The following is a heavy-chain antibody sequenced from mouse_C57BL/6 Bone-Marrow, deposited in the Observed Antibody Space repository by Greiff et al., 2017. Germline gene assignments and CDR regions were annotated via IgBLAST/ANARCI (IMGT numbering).Heavy chain of an antibody. CDR2: IDPANGNT. Sequence: VQLQQSVAELVRPGASVKLSCPASGFNIKNTYMHWVKQRPEQGLEWIGRIDPANGNTKYAPKFQGKAPITADTSSNTAYLQRSSLTSEDTAIYYCAPYYYGRSYGDYWGQGTTLTVSS. D-gene: IGHD1-1*01. CDR1: GFNIKNTY. V-gene: IGHV14-3*01. J-gene: IGHJ2*01. CDR3: APYYYGRSYGDY.